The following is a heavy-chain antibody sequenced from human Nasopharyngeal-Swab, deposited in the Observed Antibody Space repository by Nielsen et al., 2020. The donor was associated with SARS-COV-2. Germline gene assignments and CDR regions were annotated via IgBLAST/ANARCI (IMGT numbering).Heavy chain of an antibody. J-gene: IGHJ3*02. CDR2: IKQDGSEK. CDR3: ARVCPYSSNCPRAFDI. Sequence: VRQAPGKGLEWVANIKQDGSEKYYVDSVKGRFTISRDNAKTSLYLQMNSLRAEDTAVYYCARVCPYSSNCPRAFDIWGQGTMVTVSS. D-gene: IGHD6-13*01. V-gene: IGHV3-7*03.